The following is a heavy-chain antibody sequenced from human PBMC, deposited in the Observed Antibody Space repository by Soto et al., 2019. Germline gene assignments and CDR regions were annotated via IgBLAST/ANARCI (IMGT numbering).Heavy chain of an antibody. CDR3: ARLSSGSSAFDI. J-gene: IGHJ3*02. CDR1: GLTVSGNY. V-gene: IGHV3-53*01. CDR2: IYSGGNI. D-gene: IGHD3-22*01. Sequence: QLVESGGGLIQPGGSLRLSCAASGLTVSGNYMSWVRRAPGKGLEWVSLIYSGGNIYFADSVKGRFTISRDNSKNALSLQMNSLRAEDTAVYYCARLSSGSSAFDIWGQGTMVTVSS.